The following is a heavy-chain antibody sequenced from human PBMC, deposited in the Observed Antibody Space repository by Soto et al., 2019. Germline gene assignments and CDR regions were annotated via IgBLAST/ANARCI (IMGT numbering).Heavy chain of an antibody. CDR2: IIPIFGTA. Sequence: SVKVSCKASGGPFSSYAISWVRQAPGQGLEWMGGIIPIFGTANYAQKFQGRVTITADESTSTAYMELSSLRSEDTAVYYCARDRPPSGYEPWGQGTLVTVSS. J-gene: IGHJ5*02. CDR3: ARDRPPSGYEP. D-gene: IGHD5-12*01. V-gene: IGHV1-69*13. CDR1: GGPFSSYA.